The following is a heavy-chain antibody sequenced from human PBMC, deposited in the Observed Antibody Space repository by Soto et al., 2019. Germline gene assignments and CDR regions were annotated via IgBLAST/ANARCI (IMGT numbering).Heavy chain of an antibody. J-gene: IGHJ6*02. V-gene: IGHV4-39*01. Sequence: SETLSLTCTVSGGSISSSSYYWGWIRQPPGKGLEWIGSIYYSGSTYYNPSLKSRVTISVDTSKNQFSLKLSSVTAADTAVYYCARLGVVPHAPYYYYYGMDVWGQGTTVTVSS. D-gene: IGHD3-3*01. CDR3: ARLGVVPHAPYYYYYGMDV. CDR2: IYYSGST. CDR1: GGSISSSSYY.